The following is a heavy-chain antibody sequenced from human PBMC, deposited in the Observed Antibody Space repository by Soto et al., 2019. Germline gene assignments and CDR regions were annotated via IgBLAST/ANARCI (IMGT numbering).Heavy chain of an antibody. Sequence: QVQLVQSGAEVKKPGSSVKVSCKASGGTFSSYTISWVRQAPGQGLEWMGRIIPILGIANYAQKFQGRVTITADKSTSTAYMELSSLRSEDTAVYYCARAGTGIADYGYWGQGTLVTVSS. V-gene: IGHV1-69*02. D-gene: IGHD2-21*01. CDR3: ARAGTGIADYGY. CDR1: GGTFSSYT. J-gene: IGHJ4*02. CDR2: IIPILGIA.